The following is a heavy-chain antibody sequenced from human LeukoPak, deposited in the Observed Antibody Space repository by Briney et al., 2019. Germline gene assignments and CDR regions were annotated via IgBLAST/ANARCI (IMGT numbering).Heavy chain of an antibody. D-gene: IGHD6-19*01. J-gene: IGHJ4*02. Sequence: GGSLRLSCAASGFTFSSYWMSWVRQAPGKGLEWAALIWYDGSNKYYADSVKGRFTISRDNSKNMLYLQMNSLRTEDTAVYYCATLRSDSSGWYYFDYWGQGTLVTVSS. V-gene: IGHV3-30*02. CDR2: IWYDGSNK. CDR3: ATLRSDSSGWYYFDY. CDR1: GFTFSSYW.